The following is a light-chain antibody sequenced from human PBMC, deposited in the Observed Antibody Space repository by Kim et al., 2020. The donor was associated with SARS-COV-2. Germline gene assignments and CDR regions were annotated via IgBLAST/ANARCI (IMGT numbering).Light chain of an antibody. CDR3: QQYGSSPRT. CDR1: QSVSGSK. CDR2: GAS. V-gene: IGKV3-20*01. Sequence: EIVLTQSPGTLSLSPGERTTLSCRASQSVSGSKLVWYQQNTGQAPGLLIYGASSRATVIPDRFSGSGSGTDFTLTISRLEPEDVTVYYCQQYGSSPRTFGQGTKLEI. J-gene: IGKJ2*01.